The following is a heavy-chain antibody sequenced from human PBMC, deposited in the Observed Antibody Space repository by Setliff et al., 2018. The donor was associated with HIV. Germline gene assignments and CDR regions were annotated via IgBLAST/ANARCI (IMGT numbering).Heavy chain of an antibody. CDR2: INHSGRT. Sequence: LSLTCAVYGGSFTNYFWSWIRQSPGKGLEWIGEINHSGRTKYNPSLKSRVTMSVDTSKNQFSLTLKSVTAADTAVYYCAREDTTGYYSLSAFDIWGQGTLVTVSS. D-gene: IGHD3-22*01. CDR3: AREDTTGYYSLSAFDI. CDR1: GGSFTNYF. V-gene: IGHV4-34*01. J-gene: IGHJ3*02.